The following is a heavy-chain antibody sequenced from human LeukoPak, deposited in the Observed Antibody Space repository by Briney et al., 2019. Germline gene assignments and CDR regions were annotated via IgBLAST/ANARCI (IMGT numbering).Heavy chain of an antibody. CDR3: ARDAITMVRGVISP. CDR2: ISSSSSCI. Sequence: GGSLRLSCAASGFTFSSYSMNWVRQAPGKGLEWVSSISSSSSCIYYADSVKGRFTISRDNAKNSLYLQMNSLRAEDTAVYYCARDAITMVRGVISPWGQGTLVTVSS. D-gene: IGHD3-10*01. J-gene: IGHJ5*02. CDR1: GFTFSSYS. V-gene: IGHV3-21*01.